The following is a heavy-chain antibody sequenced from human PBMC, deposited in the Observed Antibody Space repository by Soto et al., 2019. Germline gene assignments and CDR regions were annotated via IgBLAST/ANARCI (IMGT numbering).Heavy chain of an antibody. J-gene: IGHJ6*02. D-gene: IGHD3-10*01. Sequence: SVNVSCKASGSTFSSYAISWVRQAPGQGPEWMGGIIPIFGTANTAQKFQGRITITADESTSTAYMELSSLRSEDTAVYYCARDYYGSGTYYYGMDVWGQGTTVTVSS. CDR2: IIPIFGTA. CDR1: GSTFSSYA. V-gene: IGHV1-69*13. CDR3: ARDYYGSGTYYYGMDV.